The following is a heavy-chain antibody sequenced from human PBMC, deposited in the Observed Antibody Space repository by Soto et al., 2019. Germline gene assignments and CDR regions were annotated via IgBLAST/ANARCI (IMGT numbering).Heavy chain of an antibody. V-gene: IGHV1-69*01. Sequence: QVQLVQSGAEVKKPGSSVKVSCKASADTFNSYSLSWLRQAPGQRLEWMGGITPVFGTADYAQSFEDRLTITADDSTSTVYMELSSLRSDDTAVYYCARSLEGTTVTNWFDPWGQRALVTVSS. J-gene: IGHJ5*02. D-gene: IGHD4-17*01. CDR2: ITPVFGTA. CDR1: ADTFNSYS. CDR3: ARSLEGTTVTNWFDP.